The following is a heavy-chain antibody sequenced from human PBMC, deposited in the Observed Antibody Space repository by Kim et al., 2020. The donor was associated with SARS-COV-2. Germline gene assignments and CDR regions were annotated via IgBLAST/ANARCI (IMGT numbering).Heavy chain of an antibody. CDR2: IYYSGST. V-gene: IGHV4-30-4*01. CDR3: AGSGLSGEADF. Sequence: SETMSLTFTVSGASVSSPNYYLSWIRQPPGKGLEWIGYIYYSGSTYHNPSVRSEVTISIDTSKNQFSLRLNSVTAADTAVYYCAGSGLSGEADFCGKGTMVTV. CDR1: GASVSSPNYY. J-gene: IGHJ4*02. D-gene: IGHD3-10*01.